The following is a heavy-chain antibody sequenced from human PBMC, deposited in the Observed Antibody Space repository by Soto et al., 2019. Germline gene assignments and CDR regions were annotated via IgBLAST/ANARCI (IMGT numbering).Heavy chain of an antibody. V-gene: IGHV3-23*01. CDR2: ISNTGGGT. CDR1: GPTSTDSA. J-gene: IGHJ4*02. Sequence: GRLLRCPSAASGPTSTDSAVNWVRQDPGMGLEWVATISNTGGGTYYADSVKGRFTISRDNSKNTLYLQMSSLRVEDTAVYYCAKDRLAGNFDYWGQGTQVTVSS. CDR3: AKDRLAGNFDY.